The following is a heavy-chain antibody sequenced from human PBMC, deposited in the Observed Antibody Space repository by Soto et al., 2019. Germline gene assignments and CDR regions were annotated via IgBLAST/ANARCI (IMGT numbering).Heavy chain of an antibody. Sequence: SQTLSLTCAISGDSVSSNSAAWNWIRQSPSRGLEWLGRTYYRSKWYNDYAVSVKSRITINPDTSKNQFSLQLNSVTPEDTAVYYCARGQYYDYVRGSYRWSPDAFDIWGEGTMVTVSS. CDR2: TYYRSKWYN. D-gene: IGHD3-16*02. CDR3: ARGQYYDYVRGSYRWSPDAFDI. V-gene: IGHV6-1*01. CDR1: GDSVSSNSAA. J-gene: IGHJ3*02.